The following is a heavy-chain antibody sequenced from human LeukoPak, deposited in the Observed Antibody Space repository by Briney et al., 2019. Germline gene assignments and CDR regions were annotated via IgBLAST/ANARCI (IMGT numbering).Heavy chain of an antibody. J-gene: IGHJ6*03. D-gene: IGHD3-3*01. CDR2: IYTSGST. V-gene: IGHV4-61*02. Sequence: SETLSLTCTVSGGSISSSSYYWSWIRQPAGKGLEWIGRIYTSGSTNDNPSGSTNYNPSLKSRVTISVDMSKNQFSLKLSSVTAADTAVCYCARDDSYDFWSGTTYYYYYYTDVWGKGTTVTVSS. CDR3: ARDDSYDFWSGTTYYYYYYTDV. CDR1: GGSISSSSYY.